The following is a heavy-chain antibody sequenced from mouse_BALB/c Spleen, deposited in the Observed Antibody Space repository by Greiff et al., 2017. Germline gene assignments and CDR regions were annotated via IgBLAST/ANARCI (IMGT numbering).Heavy chain of an antibody. J-gene: IGHJ3*01. V-gene: IGHV14-4*02. CDR2: IDPENGDT. CDR3: SAPDGNYPFAY. D-gene: IGHD2-1*01. Sequence: VQLQQSGAELVRSGASVKLSCTASGFTIKDYYMHWVKQRPEQGLEWIGWIDPENGDTEYAPKFQGKATMTADTSSNTAYLQLSSLTSEDTAVYYCSAPDGNYPFAYWGQGTLVTVSA. CDR1: GFTIKDYY.